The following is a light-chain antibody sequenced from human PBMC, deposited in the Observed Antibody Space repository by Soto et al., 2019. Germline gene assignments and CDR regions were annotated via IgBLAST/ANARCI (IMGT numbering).Light chain of an antibody. CDR2: AAS. CDR3: QQSYSTPRT. V-gene: IGKV1-39*01. J-gene: IGKJ1*01. Sequence: DIQMTQSPSSLSASVGDRVTITCRASQSISSYLNWYQQKPGKAPKLLIYAASSLQSGVPSMFSGIGSVTDFTLTISILQPEDFATYYCQQSYSTPRTFGQGTKVDIK. CDR1: QSISSY.